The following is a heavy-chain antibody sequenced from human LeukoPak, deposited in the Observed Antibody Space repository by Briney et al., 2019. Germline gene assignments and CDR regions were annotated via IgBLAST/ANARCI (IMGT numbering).Heavy chain of an antibody. CDR2: VNPVSGGT. J-gene: IGHJ6*02. CDR3: ASLGATTLSYFGMDV. CDR1: GYTFADYY. V-gene: IGHV1-2*02. Sequence: ASVKVSCKASGYTFADYYMHWVRQAPGQGLGWMGWVNPVSGGTYYAQRFLGRVTMTRDSSISTVYMELSRLQSDDTAVYHCASLGATTLSYFGMDVWGQGTTVTVSS. D-gene: IGHD1-26*01.